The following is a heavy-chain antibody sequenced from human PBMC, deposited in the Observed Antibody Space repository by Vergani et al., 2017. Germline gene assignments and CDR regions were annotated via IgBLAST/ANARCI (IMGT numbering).Heavy chain of an antibody. J-gene: IGHJ5*02. CDR1: GFTFSSYW. CDR3: AKDKAGGWDGYNWFDP. V-gene: IGHV3-7*05. D-gene: IGHD6-19*01. Sequence: EVQLVESGGGLVQPGGSLRLSCAASGFTFSSYWMSWVRQAPGKGLEWVANIKQDGSEKYYVDSVKGRFTISRDNAKNSLYLQMNSLRAEDTALYYCAKDKAGGWDGYNWFDPWGQGTLVTVSS. CDR2: IKQDGSEK.